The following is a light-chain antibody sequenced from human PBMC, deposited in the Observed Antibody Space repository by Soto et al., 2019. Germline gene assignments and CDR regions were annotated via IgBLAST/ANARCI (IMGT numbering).Light chain of an antibody. Sequence: QSALTQPPSASGSPGQSVTISCTGTSSDVGGYNYVSWYQQHPGKAPKVMIYEVNKRPSGVPDRFSDSKSGNTASLTVSGLQAEDEADYYCSSYAGSNDLVFGGGTKLTVL. CDR2: EVN. CDR3: SSYAGSNDLV. J-gene: IGLJ2*01. CDR1: SSDVGGYNY. V-gene: IGLV2-8*01.